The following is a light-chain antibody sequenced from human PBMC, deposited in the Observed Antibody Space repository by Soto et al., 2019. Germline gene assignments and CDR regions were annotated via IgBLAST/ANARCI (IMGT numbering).Light chain of an antibody. CDR3: SSYTNTSTLV. J-gene: IGLJ3*02. V-gene: IGLV2-14*02. Sequence: QSVLTQPASVSGSPGQSITISCTGTSSDVGAYNLVSWYQQHPGRAPKLFIFDVSNRPSGVSNRFSCSKSGNTASLTISGLQAEDEAFYYCSSYTNTSTLVFGGGTKVTVL. CDR1: SSDVGAYNL. CDR2: DVS.